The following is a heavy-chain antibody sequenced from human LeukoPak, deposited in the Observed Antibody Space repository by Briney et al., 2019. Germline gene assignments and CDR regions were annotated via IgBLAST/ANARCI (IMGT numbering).Heavy chain of an antibody. V-gene: IGHV3-23*01. D-gene: IGHD1-14*01. CDR3: AKPGEPSNYYFDY. Sequence: GGSLRLSCTASGFTFSTYDMSWVRQAPGKGLEGVSTVRVNGRSTFYADSVKGRFTISRDNSKNTLYLQMSSLRAEDTALYYCAKPGEPSNYYFDYWGQGALVTVSS. CDR2: VRVNGRST. CDR1: GFTFSTYD. J-gene: IGHJ4*02.